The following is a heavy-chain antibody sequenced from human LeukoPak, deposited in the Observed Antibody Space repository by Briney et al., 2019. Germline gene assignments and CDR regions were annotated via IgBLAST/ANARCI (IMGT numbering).Heavy chain of an antibody. V-gene: IGHV4-4*07. CDR3: ARDHLYSSGWFDY. J-gene: IGHJ4*02. CDR2: IYTSGST. Sequence: SETLSLTCTFSGGSISSYSWSWIRQPAGKGLEWIGRIYTSGSTNYNPSLKSRVTMSVDTSKSQFSLKLSSVTAADTAIYYCARDHLYSSGWFDYWGQGTLVTVSS. CDR1: GGSISSYS. D-gene: IGHD6-19*01.